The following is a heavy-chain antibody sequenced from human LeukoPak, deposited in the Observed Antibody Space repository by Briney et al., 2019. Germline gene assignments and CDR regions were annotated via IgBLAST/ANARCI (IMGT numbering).Heavy chain of an antibody. CDR2: INSDGSST. V-gene: IGHV3-74*01. D-gene: IGHD3-3*01. CDR1: GFTFSSYW. J-gene: IGHJ4*02. Sequence: GGSLRLSCAASGFTFSSYWMHWVRQAPGKGLVWVSRINSDGSSTSYADSVKGRFTISRDNAKNTLYLQMNSLRAEDTAVYYCASQGLASITIFGVVIRPGGLFDYWGQGTLVTVSS. CDR3: ASQGLASITIFGVVIRPGGLFDY.